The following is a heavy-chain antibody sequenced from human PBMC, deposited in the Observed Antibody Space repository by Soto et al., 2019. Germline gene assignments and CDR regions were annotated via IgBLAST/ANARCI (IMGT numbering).Heavy chain of an antibody. CDR3: AGWFLYYYYGMDV. CDR1: GFTFSSYA. J-gene: IGHJ6*02. CDR2: ISYDGSNK. V-gene: IGHV3-30-3*01. D-gene: IGHD6-19*01. Sequence: GGSLRLSCAASGFTFSSYAMHWVRQAPGKGLEWVAVISYDGSNKYYADSVKGRFTISRDNSKDTLYLQMNSLRAEDTAVYYCAGWFLYYYYGMDVWGQGTTVTVSS.